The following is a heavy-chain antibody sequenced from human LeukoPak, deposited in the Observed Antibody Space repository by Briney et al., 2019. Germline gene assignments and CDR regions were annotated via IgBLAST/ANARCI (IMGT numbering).Heavy chain of an antibody. V-gene: IGHV4-59*01. J-gene: IGHJ4*02. Sequence: SETLSLTCSVSGGSISSYYWSWIRQPPGKGLEWIGYIHYSGSTNYNPSLKSRVTISVDMSKNQLSLKLSSVTAADTAVYYCATRSGWYVALDYWGQGTLVTVSS. CDR1: GGSISSYY. D-gene: IGHD6-19*01. CDR3: ATRSGWYVALDY. CDR2: IHYSGST.